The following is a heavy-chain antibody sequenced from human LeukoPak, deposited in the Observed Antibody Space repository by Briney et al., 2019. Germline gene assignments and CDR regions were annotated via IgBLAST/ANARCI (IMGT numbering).Heavy chain of an antibody. CDR2: ISYDGRNE. J-gene: IGHJ4*02. Sequence: GSLRPSCAASGFTFSNYAMHWVRQAPGKGLEWVATISYDGRNEYYADSVKGRLTISRDNSKKTLYLQMNSLSAEDTAVYYCARAYSGSPDYWGQGTLVTVSS. D-gene: IGHD5-12*01. V-gene: IGHV3-30*04. CDR1: GFTFSNYA. CDR3: ARAYSGSPDY.